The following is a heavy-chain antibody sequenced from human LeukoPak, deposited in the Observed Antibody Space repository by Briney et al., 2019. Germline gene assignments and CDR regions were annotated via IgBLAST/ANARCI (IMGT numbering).Heavy chain of an antibody. Sequence: GGSLRLSCAASGFTFSSYAMSWGRQAPGKGLEWGSAISGSGGSTYYAESVKGRFTISRDNSKNTLYLQMNSLRAEDTAVYYCAKESITMIVVVIYYFDYWGQGTLVTVSS. J-gene: IGHJ4*02. D-gene: IGHD3-22*01. V-gene: IGHV3-23*01. CDR2: ISGSGGST. CDR3: AKESITMIVVVIYYFDY. CDR1: GFTFSSYA.